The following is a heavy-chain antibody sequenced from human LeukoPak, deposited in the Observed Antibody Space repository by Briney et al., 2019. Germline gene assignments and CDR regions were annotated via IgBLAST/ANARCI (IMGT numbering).Heavy chain of an antibody. D-gene: IGHD4-23*01. CDR2: ITTRSDYI. CDR3: ARDYGGNSDY. CDR1: GFTLSSYE. Sequence: GGSLRLSCVASGFTLSSYEMNWVRQAPGKGLEWVSSITTRSDYIYYADSVKGRFTISRDNAKRSLYLQMNSLRAEDTALYYCARDYGGNSDYWGPGTLVTVSS. V-gene: IGHV3-21*01. J-gene: IGHJ4*02.